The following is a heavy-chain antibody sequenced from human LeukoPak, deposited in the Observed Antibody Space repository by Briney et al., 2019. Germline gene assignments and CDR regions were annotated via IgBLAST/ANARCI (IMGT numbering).Heavy chain of an antibody. Sequence: GGSLRLSCAASGFTFSSYSMNWVRQAPGKGLEWVSSISSSSSYIYYADSVKGRFTISRDNAKNSLYLQMNSLRAEDTAVYYCAKEHSSGWSRNAFDIWGQGTMVTVSS. CDR3: AKEHSSGWSRNAFDI. CDR1: GFTFSSYS. D-gene: IGHD6-19*01. V-gene: IGHV3-21*04. CDR2: ISSSSSYI. J-gene: IGHJ3*02.